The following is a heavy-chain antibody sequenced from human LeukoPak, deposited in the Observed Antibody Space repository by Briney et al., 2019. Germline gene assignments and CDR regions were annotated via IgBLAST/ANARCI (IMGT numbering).Heavy chain of an antibody. J-gene: IGHJ4*02. CDR2: IWYDGSNK. CDR1: GFTFSSYG. V-gene: IGHV3-33*01. Sequence: GGSLRLSCAASGFTFSSYGMHWVRQAPGKGLEWVAVIWYDGSNKYYADSVKGRFTISRDNSKNTLYLQMNSLRAEDTAVYYCARAPRPLGYATFDYWGQGTLVTVSS. CDR3: ARAPRPLGYATFDY. D-gene: IGHD5-18*01.